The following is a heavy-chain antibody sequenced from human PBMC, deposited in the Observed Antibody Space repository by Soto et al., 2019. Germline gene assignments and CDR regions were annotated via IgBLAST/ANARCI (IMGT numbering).Heavy chain of an antibody. CDR1: GFTFSNYG. J-gene: IGHJ4*02. Sequence: QVHLLESGGGVVQPGRSLRLSCAASGFTFSNYGMQWFRQAPGKGLEWVAVVSHDGTTQFYADSVKGRFIISRDNSETTVLLQMNTLRSEDTAVYYCVKEATVTIPHHFDYWGQGTLVSVSS. V-gene: IGHV3-30*18. CDR3: VKEATVTIPHHFDY. CDR2: VSHDGTTQ. D-gene: IGHD4-4*01.